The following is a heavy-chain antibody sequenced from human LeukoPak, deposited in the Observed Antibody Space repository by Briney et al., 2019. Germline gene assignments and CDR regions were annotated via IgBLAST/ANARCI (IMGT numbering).Heavy chain of an antibody. D-gene: IGHD3-22*01. J-gene: IGHJ4*02. CDR3: ARGIYDSSGYYRY. Sequence: GGSLRLSCAASGFTFSSYARHWFRQAPGKGLEWVAVISYDGSNKYYADSVKGRFTISRDNSKNTLYLQMNSLRAEDTAVYYCARGIYDSSGYYRYWGQGTLVTVSS. CDR1: GFTFSSYA. V-gene: IGHV3-30*04. CDR2: ISYDGSNK.